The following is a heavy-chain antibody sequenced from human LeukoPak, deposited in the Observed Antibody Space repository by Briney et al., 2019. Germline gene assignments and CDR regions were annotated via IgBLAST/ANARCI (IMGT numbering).Heavy chain of an antibody. D-gene: IGHD6-13*01. J-gene: IGHJ4*02. CDR3: AKDRYSSSWYFDY. V-gene: IGHV3-23*01. CDR2: ISGSGGST. CDR1: GFTFSSYA. Sequence: GGSLRPSCAASGFTFSSYAMSGGRQAPGKGLEWVSAISGSGGSTYYADSVKGRFTISRDNSKNTLYLQMNSLRAEDTAVYYYAKDRYSSSWYFDYWGKGTLVTVSS.